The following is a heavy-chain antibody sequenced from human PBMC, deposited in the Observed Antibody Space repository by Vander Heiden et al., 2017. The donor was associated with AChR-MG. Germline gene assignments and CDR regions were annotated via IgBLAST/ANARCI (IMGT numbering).Heavy chain of an antibody. D-gene: IGHD2-21*01. CDR2: TRSKANRFTT. Sequence: EVQLVESGGGLVQPGGSLRLSCAVSGFTLRDHHMDWVRQGPGKGLGWVGRTRSKANRFTTEYAASVKGRFTISRDDSKNSLELQMNGLKIEDTAVYYWARGHNAFDAWGQGTMVTVSS. V-gene: IGHV3-72*01. J-gene: IGHJ3*01. CDR3: ARGHNAFDA. CDR1: GFTLRDHH.